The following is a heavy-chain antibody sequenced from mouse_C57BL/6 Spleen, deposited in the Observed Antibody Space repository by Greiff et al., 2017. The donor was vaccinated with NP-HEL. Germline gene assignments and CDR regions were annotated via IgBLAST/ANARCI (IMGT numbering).Heavy chain of an antibody. V-gene: IGHV1-43*01. CDR3: ARDSNYGDV. CDR1: GYSFTGYY. CDR2: INPSTGGT. D-gene: IGHD2-5*01. J-gene: IGHJ1*03. Sequence: VQLQQSGPELVKPGASVKISCKASGYSFTGYYMPWVKQSSEKSLEWIGEINPSTGGTSYNQKFKGKATLTVDKSSSTAYMQLKSLTSEDSAVYYCARDSNYGDVWGTGTTVTVSS.